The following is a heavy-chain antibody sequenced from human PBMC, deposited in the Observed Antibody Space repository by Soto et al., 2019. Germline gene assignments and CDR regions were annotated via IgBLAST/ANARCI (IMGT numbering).Heavy chain of an antibody. CDR2: IDESGST. J-gene: IGHJ4*02. Sequence: SETLSLTSTVSGGSISSGGCYWSWIRQHPGKGLEWRGYIDESGSTYYKPSLTGRVNIPVDTSKNQFSLNLPSVTAADTAFYYCAGAVTDFDVRRYRTSYFDQWGQGILVTVSS. CDR1: GGSISSGGCY. D-gene: IGHD2-21*02. CDR3: AGAVTDFDVRRYRTSYFDQ. V-gene: IGHV4-31*03.